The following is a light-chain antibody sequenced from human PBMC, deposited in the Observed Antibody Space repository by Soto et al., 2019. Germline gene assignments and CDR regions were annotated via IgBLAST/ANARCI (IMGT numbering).Light chain of an antibody. CDR3: QHYTIRPPT. CDR1: QSVSSN. Sequence: EIVMTQSPATLSVSPGDRATLSCRASQSVSSNLAWYQQEPGQAPRLLIYGASTRATGIPARFSGSGSGTEFTLTIGSLQSEDFAVYYCQHYTIRPPTFGGGTKV. CDR2: GAS. V-gene: IGKV3-15*01. J-gene: IGKJ4*01.